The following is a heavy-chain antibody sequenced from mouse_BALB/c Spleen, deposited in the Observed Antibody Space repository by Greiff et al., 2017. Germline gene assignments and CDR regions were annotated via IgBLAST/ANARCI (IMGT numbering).Heavy chain of an antibody. V-gene: IGHV5-6-3*01. CDR3: ARGHDY. Sequence: EVKVVESGGGLVQPGGSLKLSCAASGFTFSSYGMSWVRQTPDKRLELVATINSNGGSTYYPDSVKGRFTISRDNAKNTLYLQMSSLKSEDTAMYYCARGHDYWGQGTTLTVSS. CDR1: GFTFSSYG. J-gene: IGHJ2*01. CDR2: INSNGGST.